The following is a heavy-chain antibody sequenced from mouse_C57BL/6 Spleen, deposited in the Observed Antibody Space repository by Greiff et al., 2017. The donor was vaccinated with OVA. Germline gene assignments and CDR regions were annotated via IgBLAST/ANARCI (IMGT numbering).Heavy chain of an antibody. CDR3: AREYDLDY. CDR2: INPNNGGT. V-gene: IGHV1-26*01. J-gene: IGHJ2*01. D-gene: IGHD2-4*01. CDR1: GYTFTDYY. Sequence: EVKLQQSGPELVKPGASVKISCKASGYTFTDYYMNWVKQSHGKSLEWIGDINPNNGGTSYNQKFKGKATLTVDKSSSTAYMELRSLTSEDSAVYYCAREYDLDYWGQGTTLTVSS.